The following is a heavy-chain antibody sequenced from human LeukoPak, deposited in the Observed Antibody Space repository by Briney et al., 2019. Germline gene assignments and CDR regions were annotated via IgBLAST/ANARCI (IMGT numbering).Heavy chain of an antibody. D-gene: IGHD5-18*01. J-gene: IGHJ3*02. CDR3: AKVRYGYGTFGAFDI. Sequence: PGGSLRLSCAASGFTFDDYAMHWVRQAPGKGLVWVSGISWESGSIGYADSVKGRFTISRDNAKKSLYLQMNSLRAEDTALYYCAKVRYGYGTFGAFDIWGQGTMVTVSS. CDR1: GFTFDDYA. CDR2: ISWESGSI. V-gene: IGHV3-9*01.